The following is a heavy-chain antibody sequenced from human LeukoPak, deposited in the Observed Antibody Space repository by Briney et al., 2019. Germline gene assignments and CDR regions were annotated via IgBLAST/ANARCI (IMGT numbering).Heavy chain of an antibody. CDR2: ISSTSTYM. CDR1: GFTFSTYS. D-gene: IGHD4-17*01. J-gene: IGHJ4*02. Sequence: GGSLRLSCAASGFTFSTYSMNWVRQAPGKGLEWVSSISSTSTYMYYADSVKGRFTISRDNAKNSLYLQMNSLRAEDTAVYYCAKRVTTLTFDYWGQGTLVTVSS. V-gene: IGHV3-21*04. CDR3: AKRVTTLTFDY.